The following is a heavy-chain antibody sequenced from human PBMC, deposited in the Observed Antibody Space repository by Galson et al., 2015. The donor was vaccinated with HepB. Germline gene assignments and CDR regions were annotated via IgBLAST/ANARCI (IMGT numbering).Heavy chain of an antibody. Sequence: SVKVSCKASGYTFTSYGISWVRQAPGQGLEWMGWISAYNGNTNYAQKLQGRVTMTTDTSTSTAYMELRSLRSDDTAVYYCARVVLRYFDWLLHFDYWGQGTLVTVSS. CDR1: GYTFTSYG. CDR3: ARVVLRYFDWLLHFDY. CDR2: ISAYNGNT. D-gene: IGHD3-9*01. V-gene: IGHV1-18*04. J-gene: IGHJ4*02.